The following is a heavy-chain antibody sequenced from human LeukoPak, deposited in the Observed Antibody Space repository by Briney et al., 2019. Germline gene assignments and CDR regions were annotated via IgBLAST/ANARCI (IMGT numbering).Heavy chain of an antibody. V-gene: IGHV3-74*01. CDR2: IKGDGSST. CDR1: GFTVSSNY. J-gene: IGHJ4*02. D-gene: IGHD5-18*01. Sequence: GGSLRLSCAASGFTVSSNYMSWVRHTPGKGLVWVSRIKGDGSSTSYADSVKGRFTISRDNAKNTLYLQMNSLRAEDTAVYYCARDGYSFGHDFDYWGQGTLVTVSS. CDR3: ARDGYSFGHDFDY.